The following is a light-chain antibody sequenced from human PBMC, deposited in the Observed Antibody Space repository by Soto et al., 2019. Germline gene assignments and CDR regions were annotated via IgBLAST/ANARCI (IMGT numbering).Light chain of an antibody. CDR1: SSDVGAYNY. Sequence: QSALTQPPSASGSPGRSVTISCTGTSSDVGAYNYVSWYQQRAGKAPKLVIYEVTKRPSGVPDRFSGSKSANTASLTVSGLQAEDEADYYCSSFASSNTWVFGGGTKLTVL. CDR2: EVT. V-gene: IGLV2-8*01. CDR3: SSFASSNTWV. J-gene: IGLJ3*02.